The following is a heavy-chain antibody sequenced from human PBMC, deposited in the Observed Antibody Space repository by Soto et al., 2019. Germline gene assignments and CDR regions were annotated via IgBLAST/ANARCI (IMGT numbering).Heavy chain of an antibody. D-gene: IGHD4-4*01. CDR3: ARQYGAYYYYGMDV. CDR2: ISWDGGST. V-gene: IGHV3-43*01. J-gene: IGHJ6*02. CDR1: GFTFDDYT. Sequence: EVQLVETGGVVVQPGGSLRLSCAASGFTFDDYTMHWVRQAPGKGLEWVSLISWDGGSTYYADSVKGRFTISRDNSKNSLYLQMNSLRTEDTALYYCARQYGAYYYYGMDVWGQGTTVTVSS.